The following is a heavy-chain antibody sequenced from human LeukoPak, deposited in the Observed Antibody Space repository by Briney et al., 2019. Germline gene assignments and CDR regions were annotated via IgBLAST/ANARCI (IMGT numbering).Heavy chain of an antibody. Sequence: GASVNVSCKASGYTFTCYYMHWVRQAPGQGLEWMGCIKPNSGGTNYAQKFQGRVTMTRDTSISTAYMELSRLRSDDTAVYYCARVVQTVALDYWGQGTLVTVSS. J-gene: IGHJ4*02. D-gene: IGHD6-19*01. CDR2: IKPNSGGT. V-gene: IGHV1-2*02. CDR3: ARVVQTVALDY. CDR1: GYTFTCYY.